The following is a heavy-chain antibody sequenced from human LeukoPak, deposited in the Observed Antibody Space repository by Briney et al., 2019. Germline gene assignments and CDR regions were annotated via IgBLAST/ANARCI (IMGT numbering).Heavy chain of an antibody. J-gene: IGHJ4*02. V-gene: IGHV3-23*01. CDR1: GFTLSSLA. CDR3: ARDCSAPSFCTNI. D-gene: IGHD3-10*02. CDR2: ISASGFST. Sequence: GESLRLSCAASGFTLSSLAMTWVRQAPGKGLEWVSSISASGFSTYYADSVKGRFTISRDSSKSTLYLQMSDLRAEDTAVYFCARDCSAPSFCTNIWGQGALVTVSS.